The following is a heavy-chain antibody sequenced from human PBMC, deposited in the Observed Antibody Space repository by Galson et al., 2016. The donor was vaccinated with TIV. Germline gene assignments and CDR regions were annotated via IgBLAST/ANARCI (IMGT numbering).Heavy chain of an antibody. V-gene: IGHV3-66*02. D-gene: IGHD4-23*01. CDR1: TFTVNNNY. CDR3: ARDRRFCGNECFLHYYYGMDV. J-gene: IGHJ6*02. CDR2: ISGGGAT. Sequence: SLRLSCAASTFTVNNNYMSWVRLAPGRGLEWVSIISGGGATNYADSVEGRFTISRDSSKNVLHLQMSRLRVEDTALYYCARDRRFCGNECFLHYYYGMDVWGQGTPVTVSS.